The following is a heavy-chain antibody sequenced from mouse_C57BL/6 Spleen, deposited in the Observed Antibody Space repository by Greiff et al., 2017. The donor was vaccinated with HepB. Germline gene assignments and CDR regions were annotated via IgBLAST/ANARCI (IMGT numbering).Heavy chain of an antibody. CDR2: INYDGSST. Sequence: DVKLVESEGGLVQPGSSMKLSCTASGFTFSDYYMAWVRQVPEKGLEWVANINYDGSSTYYLDSLKSRFIISRDNAKNILYLQMSSPKSEDTATYYCARDAYPDWYFDVWGTGTTVTVSS. CDR1: GFTFSDYY. D-gene: IGHD2-10*01. CDR3: ARDAYPDWYFDV. J-gene: IGHJ1*03. V-gene: IGHV5-16*01.